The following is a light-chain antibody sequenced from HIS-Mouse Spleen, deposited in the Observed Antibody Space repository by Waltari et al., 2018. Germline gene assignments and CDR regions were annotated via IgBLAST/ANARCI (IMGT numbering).Light chain of an antibody. J-gene: IGLJ3*02. CDR2: GKN. CDR3: NSRDSIGNHLV. V-gene: IGLV3-19*01. CDR1: SISSYN. Sequence: SSELTQDPAVSVALGQTVKITCPGYSISSYNAIWYQQKPRQAPVLVIHGKNNRPSGIPDRFSGSSSGNTASLTIPVAQAEDEADYYCNSRDSIGNHLVFGGGTKLTVL.